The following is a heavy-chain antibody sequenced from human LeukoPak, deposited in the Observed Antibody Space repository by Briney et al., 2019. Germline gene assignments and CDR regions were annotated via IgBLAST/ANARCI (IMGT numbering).Heavy chain of an antibody. CDR2: IWYDGSNK. Sequence: PGRSLRLSCAASGFTFSSYGMHWVRQAPGKGLEWVAVIWYDGSNKYYADSVKGRFTISRDNSKNTLYLQTNSLRAEDTAVYYCARDCKAYYYDSILGYWGQGTLVTVSS. V-gene: IGHV3-33*01. CDR3: ARDCKAYYYDSILGY. J-gene: IGHJ4*02. D-gene: IGHD3-22*01. CDR1: GFTFSSYG.